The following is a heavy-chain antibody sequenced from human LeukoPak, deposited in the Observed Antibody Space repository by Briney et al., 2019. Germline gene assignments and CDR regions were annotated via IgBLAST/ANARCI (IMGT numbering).Heavy chain of an antibody. Sequence: SVKVSCKASEGTFSSYAISWVRQAPGQGLEWMGGIIPIFGTANYAQKFQGRVTITADESTSTAYMELSSLRSEDTAVYYCAREVVPAATYYYYYGMDVWGQGTTVTVSS. V-gene: IGHV1-69*13. J-gene: IGHJ6*02. CDR2: IIPIFGTA. CDR3: AREVVPAATYYYYYGMDV. CDR1: EGTFSSYA. D-gene: IGHD2-2*01.